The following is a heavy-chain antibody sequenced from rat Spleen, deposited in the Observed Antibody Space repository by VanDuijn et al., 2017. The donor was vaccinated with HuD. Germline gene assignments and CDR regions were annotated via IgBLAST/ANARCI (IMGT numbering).Heavy chain of an antibody. CDR1: GFTFSDYY. D-gene: IGHD4-1*01. V-gene: IGHV5-22*01. Sequence: EVQLVESGGGLVQPGRSLKLSCAASGFTFSDYYMAWVRQAPKKGLEWVASISHEGSRIYYGDSVKGRFTISRENAKSILYLQMTSLKSEDTATYYCVRHRAYWFVDWGQGTLVTVSS. CDR3: VRHRAYWFVD. CDR2: ISHEGSRI. J-gene: IGHJ3*01.